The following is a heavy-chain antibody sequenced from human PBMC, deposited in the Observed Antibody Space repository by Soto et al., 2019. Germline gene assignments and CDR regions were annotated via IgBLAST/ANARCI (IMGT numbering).Heavy chain of an antibody. D-gene: IGHD6-13*01. CDR3: ARGVAAAYDYGMEV. Sequence: PGGSLRLSCAASGFTVSSNYMSWVRQAPGKGLEWVSVIYSGGSTYYADSVKGRFTISRDNTKNTLYLQVNSLRAEDPAVYYCARGVAAAYDYGMEVWGQGTTVTVSS. J-gene: IGHJ6*02. CDR1: GFTVSSNY. CDR2: IYSGGST. V-gene: IGHV3-53*01.